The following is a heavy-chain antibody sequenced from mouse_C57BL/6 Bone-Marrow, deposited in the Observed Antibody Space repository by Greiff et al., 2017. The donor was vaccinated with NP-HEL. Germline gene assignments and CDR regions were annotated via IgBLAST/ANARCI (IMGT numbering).Heavy chain of an antibody. CDR2: ISSGGSYT. Sequence: EVKLQESGGDLVKPGGSLKLSCAASGFTFSSYGMSWVRQTPDKRLEWVATISSGGSYTYYPDSVKGRFTISRDTAKNTLYLQMSSLKSEDTGMYYCARQAGYFDVWGTGTTVTVSS. CDR1: GFTFSSYG. J-gene: IGHJ1*03. CDR3: ARQAGYFDV. V-gene: IGHV5-6*01.